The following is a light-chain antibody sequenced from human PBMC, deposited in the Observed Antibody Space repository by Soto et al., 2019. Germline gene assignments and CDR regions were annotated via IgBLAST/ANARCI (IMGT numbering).Light chain of an antibody. Sequence: DIQMTQSPSVVSASLGDRVTLTCRASQYISIWLAWYQQRLGEAPRLLIFSASTLKNGVPARFNSSGSETDFTLTISGLQPEDVATDYCQQGRTSPFSFGPGTKV. CDR1: QYISIW. CDR3: QQGRTSPFS. J-gene: IGKJ3*01. CDR2: SAS. V-gene: IGKV1D-12*01.